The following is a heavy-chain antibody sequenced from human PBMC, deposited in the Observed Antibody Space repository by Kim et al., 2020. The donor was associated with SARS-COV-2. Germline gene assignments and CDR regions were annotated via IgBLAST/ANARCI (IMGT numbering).Heavy chain of an antibody. V-gene: IGHV1-2*06. Sequence: ASVKVSCKASGYTFTGYYMHWVRQAPGQGLEWMGRINPNSGGTNYAQKFQGRVTMTRDTSISTAYMELSRLRSDDTAVYYFARDYYDILTGYPPIGYWGQGTLVTVSS. D-gene: IGHD3-9*01. CDR2: INPNSGGT. CDR3: ARDYYDILTGYPPIGY. CDR1: GYTFTGYY. J-gene: IGHJ4*02.